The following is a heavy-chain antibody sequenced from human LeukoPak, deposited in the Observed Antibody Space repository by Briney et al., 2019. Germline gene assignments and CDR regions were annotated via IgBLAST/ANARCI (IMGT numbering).Heavy chain of an antibody. CDR2: IYYSGST. J-gene: IGHJ4*02. CDR1: GGSVSSGSYY. Sequence: SEALSLTCTVSGGSVSSGSYYWSWIRRPPGKGLEWIGYIYYSGSTNYNPSLKSRVTISVDTSKNQFSLKLSSVTAADTAVYYCASRGRQTTGFDYWGQGTLVTVSS. V-gene: IGHV4-61*01. CDR3: ASRGRQTTGFDY. D-gene: IGHD3-10*01.